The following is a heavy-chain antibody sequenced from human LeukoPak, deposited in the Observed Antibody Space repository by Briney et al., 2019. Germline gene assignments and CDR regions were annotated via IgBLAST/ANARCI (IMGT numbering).Heavy chain of an antibody. CDR2: IIPIFGTA. Sequence: ASVKVSCKASGYTFTTYYVHWVRQAPGQGLEWMGGIIPIFGTANYAQKFQGRVTMTRDTSISTAYMELSRLRSDDTAVYYCARYGMDVWGQGTTVTVSS. J-gene: IGHJ6*02. V-gene: IGHV1-2*02. CDR3: ARYGMDV. CDR1: GYTFTTYY.